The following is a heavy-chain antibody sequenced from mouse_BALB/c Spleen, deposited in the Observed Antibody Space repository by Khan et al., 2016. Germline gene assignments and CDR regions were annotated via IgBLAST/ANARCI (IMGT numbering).Heavy chain of an antibody. CDR1: GFDFSRYW. CDR2: INPDSSTI. J-gene: IGHJ3*01. Sequence: EVKLLESGGGLVQPGGSLKLSCAASGFDFSRYWMSWVRQAPGKGLEWIGEINPDSSTINYTPSLKDKFIISRDNAKNTLYLQMTRVISEDTALYYRVKQAFVNYGAWFAYWGQGTLVTVSA. CDR3: VKQAFVNYGAWFAY. D-gene: IGHD1-2*01. V-gene: IGHV4-1*02.